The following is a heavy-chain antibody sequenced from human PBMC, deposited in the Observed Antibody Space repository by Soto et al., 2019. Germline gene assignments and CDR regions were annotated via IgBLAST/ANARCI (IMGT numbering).Heavy chain of an antibody. V-gene: IGHV3-48*01. CDR1: GFTFSAYS. Sequence: EVQLEESGGGLVQPGGSLRLSCAASGFTFSAYSMNWARQAPGKGLEWISYITASSGTIFYADSVKGRFTISRDNAKNSLYLKMNSLSAEDTAVYYCARDNGMAGSFDPWGQGTLVTVSS. CDR2: ITASSGTI. J-gene: IGHJ5*02. CDR3: ARDNGMAGSFDP. D-gene: IGHD2-8*01.